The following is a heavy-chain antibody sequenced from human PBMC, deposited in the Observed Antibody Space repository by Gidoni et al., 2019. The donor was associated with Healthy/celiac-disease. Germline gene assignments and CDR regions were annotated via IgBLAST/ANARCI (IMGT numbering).Heavy chain of an antibody. D-gene: IGHD6-6*01. Sequence: QVQLQESGPGLVKPSQTLSLTCTVSGGSISSGGYSWSWIRQHPGKGLEWIGYIYYSGSTYYNPSLKSRVTISVDTSKNQFSLKLSSVTAADTAVYYCARGKVEQLPLRNWFDPWGQGTLVTVSS. J-gene: IGHJ5*02. V-gene: IGHV4-31*03. CDR2: IYYSGST. CDR3: ARGKVEQLPLRNWFDP. CDR1: GGSISSGGYS.